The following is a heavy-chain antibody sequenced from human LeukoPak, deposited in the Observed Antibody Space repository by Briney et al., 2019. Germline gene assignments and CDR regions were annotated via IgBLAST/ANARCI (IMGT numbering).Heavy chain of an antibody. Sequence: SETLSLTCTVSGGSISTYYWSWIRQPPGKGLEWIGYIYYSGSTSYNPSLKSRVTISVDTSKNQFSLKLSSVTAADTAVYYCAREEALGSGSFDYWGQGTLVTVSS. CDR3: AREEALGSGSFDY. J-gene: IGHJ4*02. CDR2: IYYSGST. D-gene: IGHD1-26*01. CDR1: GGSISTYY. V-gene: IGHV4-59*01.